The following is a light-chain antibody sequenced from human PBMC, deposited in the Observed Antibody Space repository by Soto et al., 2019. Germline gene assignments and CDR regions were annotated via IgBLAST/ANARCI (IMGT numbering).Light chain of an antibody. CDR1: SSNIVAGYD. CDR2: GNS. V-gene: IGLV1-40*01. Sequence: QSVLTQPPSVSGPPGQSVTIACTGSSSNIVAGYDVHWYQQLPGTAPKLLIYGNSNRPSGVPDRFSGSKSGTSASLAITGLQAEDEADYYCQSYDSSLSGWVFGGGTKLTVL. CDR3: QSYDSSLSGWV. J-gene: IGLJ3*02.